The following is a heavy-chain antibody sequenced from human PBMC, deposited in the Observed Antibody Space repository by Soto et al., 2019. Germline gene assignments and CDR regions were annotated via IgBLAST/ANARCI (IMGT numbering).Heavy chain of an antibody. D-gene: IGHD6-6*01. CDR1: GYIFTNFY. CDR3: TRGLASGDY. V-gene: IGHV1-46*03. CDR2: INTNGGST. Sequence: QVQLVQPGAEVKKPGASVKFSCKASGYIFTNFYIHWVRQAPGQGLEWIGIINTNGGSTNYAQNFQARVTMTGDTSARTVYMDLSSLRSEYPAVYYCTRGLASGDYWGQGTLITVSS. J-gene: IGHJ4*02.